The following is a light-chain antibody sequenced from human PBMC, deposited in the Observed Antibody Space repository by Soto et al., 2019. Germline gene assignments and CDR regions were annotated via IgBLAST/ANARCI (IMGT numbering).Light chain of an antibody. Sequence: IVMTQAPATLSVSPGERATLSCRSSQSFNIYLACYQQKPGQAPRLLIFGASYGATGIPARFSGSWSGTELNITISSLQSEDFAVYFCQQYDDWLRLTFGGGTKVDIK. J-gene: IGKJ4*01. CDR2: GAS. CDR3: QQYDDWLRLT. CDR1: QSFNIY. V-gene: IGKV3D-15*01.